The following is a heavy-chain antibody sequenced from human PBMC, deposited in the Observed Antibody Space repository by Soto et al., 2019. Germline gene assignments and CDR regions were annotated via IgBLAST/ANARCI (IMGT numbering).Heavy chain of an antibody. CDR1: GFSFGIYW. J-gene: IGHJ6*02. Sequence: GGSVRLSCAASGFSFGIYWMSWVRQAPGKGLEWLATIKWDASEKKYVDSVKGRFTMSRDNVKNSLFLQMNSLRAEDTAVYYCARGDYYDSSGYSSYYYYYGMDVWGQGTTVTVSS. CDR2: IKWDASEK. CDR3: ARGDYYDSSGYSSYYYYYGMDV. D-gene: IGHD3-22*01. V-gene: IGHV3-7*01.